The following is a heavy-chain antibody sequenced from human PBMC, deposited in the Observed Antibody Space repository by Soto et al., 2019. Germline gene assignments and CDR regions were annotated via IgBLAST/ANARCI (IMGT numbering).Heavy chain of an antibody. J-gene: IGHJ4*02. D-gene: IGHD2-2*01. V-gene: IGHV3-48*03. CDR2: ISSSGSTI. CDR1: GFTFSSYE. Sequence: GGSLRLSCAASGFTFSSYEMNWVRQAPGKGLEWVSYISSSGSTIYYADSVKGRFTISRDNAKNSLYLQMNSLRAEDTAVYNCARGSYQLPLDYWGQGTLVTVSS. CDR3: ARGSYQLPLDY.